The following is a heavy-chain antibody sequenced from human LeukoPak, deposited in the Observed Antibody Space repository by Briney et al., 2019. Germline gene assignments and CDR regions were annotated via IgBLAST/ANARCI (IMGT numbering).Heavy chain of an antibody. CDR2: ISYDGSDK. V-gene: IGHV3-30*18. J-gene: IGHJ4*02. Sequence: RQAXXXRLEGVALISYDGSDKYYGDSVKGRFTISRDNSKNTVYLQMNSLRAEDAAVYYCAKGSYFDYWGQGTLVTVSS. CDR3: AKGSYFDY.